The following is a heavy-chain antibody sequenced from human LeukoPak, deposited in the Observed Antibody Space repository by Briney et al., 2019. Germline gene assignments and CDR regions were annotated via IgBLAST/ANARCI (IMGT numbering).Heavy chain of an antibody. D-gene: IGHD3-9*01. Sequence: GGSLRLSCAASGFTFSDYYMSWIRQAPGEGLEWVSYISSSGSTIYYADSVKGRFTISRDNAKHSLYLQMNSLRAEDTAVYYCARGSDWVSFDYWGQGTLVTVSS. CDR2: ISSSGSTI. J-gene: IGHJ4*02. CDR3: ARGSDWVSFDY. CDR1: GFTFSDYY. V-gene: IGHV3-11*01.